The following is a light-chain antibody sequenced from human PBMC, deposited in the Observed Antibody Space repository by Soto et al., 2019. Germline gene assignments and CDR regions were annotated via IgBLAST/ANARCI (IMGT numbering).Light chain of an antibody. Sequence: QSALTQPASVFGSPGQSITISCTGTSSDVGGYKYVSWYQHHPGKGPKLMLYDVSNRPSGVSNRFSGSKSGNTASLTISGLQAEDEADYYCSSYTSSTTYVFGTGTKLTVL. CDR1: SSDVGGYKY. CDR3: SSYTSSTTYV. CDR2: DVS. J-gene: IGLJ1*01. V-gene: IGLV2-14*01.